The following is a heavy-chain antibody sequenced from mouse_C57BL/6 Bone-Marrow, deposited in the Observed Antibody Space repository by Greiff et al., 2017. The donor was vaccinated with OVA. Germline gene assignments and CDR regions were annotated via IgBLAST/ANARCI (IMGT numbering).Heavy chain of an antibody. Sequence: QVQLQQSGAELVRPGTSVKMSCKASGYTFTNYWIGWAKQRPGHGLAWIGDIYPGGGYTNYNEKFKGKATLTADKSSSTAYKQFSSLTSEDAAIYYCARGEAQAPWFAYWGQGTLVTVSA. CDR3: ARGEAQAPWFAY. D-gene: IGHD3-2*02. V-gene: IGHV1-63*01. CDR2: IYPGGGYT. J-gene: IGHJ3*01. CDR1: GYTFTNYW.